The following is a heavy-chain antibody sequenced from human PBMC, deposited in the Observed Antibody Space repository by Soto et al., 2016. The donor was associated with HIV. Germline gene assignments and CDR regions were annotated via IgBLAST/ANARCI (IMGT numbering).Heavy chain of an antibody. Sequence: EVQLVESGGGLVQPGGSLRLSCAASGFTFSSYWMHWIRQAPGKGLVWVSRINSVGSDTTYADSVKGRFTISRDNAKNTMYLQLNSLRAEDTALYYCARERFSSSWDDAFDIWGQGTMVTVSS. V-gene: IGHV3-74*03. CDR3: ARERFSSSWDDAFDI. D-gene: IGHD6-13*01. CDR1: GFTFSSYW. CDR2: INSVGSDT. J-gene: IGHJ3*02.